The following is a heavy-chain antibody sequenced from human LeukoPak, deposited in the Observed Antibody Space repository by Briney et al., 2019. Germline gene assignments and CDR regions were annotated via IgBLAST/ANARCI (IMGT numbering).Heavy chain of an antibody. CDR2: IFYSGNT. Sequence: SETLSLTCTVSGYSITTYYWSWIRQPPGKGLEWIGYIFYSGNTDYNPSLKSRVTISVDTSKNQFSLRLDSVTAADTAVCYCARVFRRDGYFDHWGQGTLVTVSS. D-gene: IGHD5-24*01. CDR3: ARVFRRDGYFDH. CDR1: GYSITTYY. J-gene: IGHJ4*02. V-gene: IGHV4-59*01.